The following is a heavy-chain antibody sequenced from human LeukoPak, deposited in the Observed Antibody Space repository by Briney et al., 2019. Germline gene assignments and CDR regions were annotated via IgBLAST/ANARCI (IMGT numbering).Heavy chain of an antibody. Sequence: GSSVKVSCKASGGTFSSYAISWVRQAPGQGLEWMGRIIPILGIANYAQKFQGRVTITADKSTSTAYMELSSLRSEDTAVYYCAREAGGSYYFDYWGQGTLVTVSS. CDR3: AREAGGSYYFDY. J-gene: IGHJ4*02. V-gene: IGHV1-69*04. D-gene: IGHD1-26*01. CDR2: IIPILGIA. CDR1: GGTFSSYA.